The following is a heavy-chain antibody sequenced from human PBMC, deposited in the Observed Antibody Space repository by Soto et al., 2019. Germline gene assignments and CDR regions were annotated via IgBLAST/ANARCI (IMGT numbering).Heavy chain of an antibody. CDR1: GHSISSGFYY. V-gene: IGHV4-38-2*01. J-gene: IGHJ4*02. CDR3: ARYGYSYSMRFFDK. D-gene: IGHD5-18*01. CDR2: MYHSGST. Sequence: TLSLTCAVSGHSISSGFYYWGWIRQPPGKGLEWIGSMYHSGSTYYNPSLKSRVTMSVDTSKNQLSLKLTSLTAADTAVYYCARYGYSYSMRFFDKWGQGTRVTVSS.